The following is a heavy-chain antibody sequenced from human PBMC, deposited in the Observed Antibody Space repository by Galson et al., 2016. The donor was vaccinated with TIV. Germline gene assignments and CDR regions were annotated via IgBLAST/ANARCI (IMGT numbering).Heavy chain of an antibody. V-gene: IGHV3-30*04. CDR1: GLVSSDYA. D-gene: IGHD2-15*01. CDR3: ASHELSGGTEEEEGEYFQH. CDR2: ISYDGSSQ. Sequence: SLRLSCAASGLVSSDYAMHWVRQAPGKGLEWVAVISYDGSSQYYANSVKGRFTVSRDDSKNTLFLQMNNLRVEDTAVYYCASHELSGGTEEEEGEYFQHWGQGTLVTVSS. J-gene: IGHJ1*01.